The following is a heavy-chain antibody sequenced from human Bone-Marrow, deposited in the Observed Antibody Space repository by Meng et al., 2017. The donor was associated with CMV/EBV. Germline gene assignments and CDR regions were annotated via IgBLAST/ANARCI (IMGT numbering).Heavy chain of an antibody. CDR3: ARSGGYDFWCGYPQRWDGMDV. D-gene: IGHD3-3*01. Sequence: GSLRPSCTVPGASISSYYWSWIRQPPGKGLEWIGYIYYSGSTNYNPSLKSRVTISVDTSKNQFSLKLSSVTAADTAVYYCARSGGYDFWCGYPQRWDGMDVWGQGTTVTVSS. CDR1: GASISSYY. J-gene: IGHJ6*02. CDR2: IYYSGST. V-gene: IGHV4-59*01.